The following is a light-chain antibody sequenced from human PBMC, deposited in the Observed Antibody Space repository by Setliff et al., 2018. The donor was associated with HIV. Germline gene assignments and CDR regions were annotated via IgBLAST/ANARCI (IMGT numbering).Light chain of an antibody. CDR2: NSI. Sequence: KRVTISCTGSSSNIGAGFDVHWYQQLPGTAPKLLIYNSINRPSGVPDRFSGSKSGTSASLAITGLQTEDEADYYCQSYDNSLSGYVFGAGTKVTVL. V-gene: IGLV1-40*01. J-gene: IGLJ1*01. CDR3: QSYDNSLSGYV. CDR1: SSNIGAGFD.